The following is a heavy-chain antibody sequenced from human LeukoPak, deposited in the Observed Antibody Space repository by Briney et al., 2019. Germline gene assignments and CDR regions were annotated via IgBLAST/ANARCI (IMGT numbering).Heavy chain of an antibody. Sequence: ASVKVSCKASGYTFTSYGISWVRQDPGQGLEWMGWISAYNGNTNYAQKLQGRVTMTTDTSTSTAYMELRSLRSDDTAVYYCARTIVVPAARGAYYYGMDVWGQGTTVTVSS. CDR2: ISAYNGNT. CDR3: ARTIVVPAARGAYYYGMDV. CDR1: GYTFTSYG. V-gene: IGHV1-18*01. D-gene: IGHD2-2*01. J-gene: IGHJ6*02.